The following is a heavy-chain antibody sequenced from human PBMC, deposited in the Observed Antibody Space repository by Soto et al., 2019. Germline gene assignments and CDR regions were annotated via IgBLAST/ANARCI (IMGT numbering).Heavy chain of an antibody. J-gene: IGHJ4*02. CDR2: ISSSSSTI. V-gene: IGHV3-48*02. CDR1: GFTFSSYS. CDR3: ASEDYGDLPYNFDY. D-gene: IGHD4-17*01. Sequence: GGSLRLSCAASGFTFSSYSMNWVRQAPGKGLEWVSYISSSSSTIYYADSVKGRFTISRDNAKNSLYLQMNSLRDEDTAVYYCASEDYGDLPYNFDYWGQGTLVTVSS.